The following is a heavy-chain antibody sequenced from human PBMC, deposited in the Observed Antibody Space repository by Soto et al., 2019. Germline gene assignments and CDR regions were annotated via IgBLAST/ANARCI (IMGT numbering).Heavy chain of an antibody. CDR1: GFTFSSYA. CDR2: ISGSGGST. Sequence: EVQLLESGGGLVQPGGSLRLSCAASGFTFSSYAMSWVRQAPGKGLEWVSAISGSGGSTYYADSVKGRFTISRDNSKNTLYRQMNSLRAEDTAVYYCAKATSMVRGGGPFDYWGQGTLVTVSS. CDR3: AKATSMVRGGGPFDY. J-gene: IGHJ4*02. D-gene: IGHD3-10*01. V-gene: IGHV3-23*01.